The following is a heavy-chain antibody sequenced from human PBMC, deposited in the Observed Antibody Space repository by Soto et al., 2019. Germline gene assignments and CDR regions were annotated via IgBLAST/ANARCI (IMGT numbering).Heavy chain of an antibody. J-gene: IGHJ4*02. CDR2: IWYDGSNK. CDR3: ARHGYNYGGGYFDY. CDR1: GFTFSSYG. Sequence: GGSLRLSCAASGFTFSSYGMHWARQAPGKGLEWVAVIWYDGSNKYYADSVKGRFTISRDNSKNTLYLQMNSLRAEDTAVYYCARHGYNYGGGYFDYWGQGTLVTVSS. D-gene: IGHD5-18*01. V-gene: IGHV3-30*19.